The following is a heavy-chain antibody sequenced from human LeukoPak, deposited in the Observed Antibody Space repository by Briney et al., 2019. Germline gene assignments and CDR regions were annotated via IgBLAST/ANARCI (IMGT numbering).Heavy chain of an antibody. CDR2: ISGSDSGT. CDR1: GFTFSTYA. Sequence: PVGSLRLSCEASGFTFSTYAMSWLRQPPGKGLQWVSGISGSDSGTYYTDSVKGRFTISRDNSKNTVYLEIDNLRAEDTAVYYCAKCMSGTGVCLNFDSWGQGILVTVSS. J-gene: IGHJ4*02. V-gene: IGHV3-23*01. D-gene: IGHD2-8*02. CDR3: AKCMSGTGVCLNFDS.